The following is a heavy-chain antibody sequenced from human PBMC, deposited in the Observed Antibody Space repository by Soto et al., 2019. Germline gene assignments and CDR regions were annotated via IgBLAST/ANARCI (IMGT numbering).Heavy chain of an antibody. CDR2: VSKDGGIT. CDR1: GFTFSTYS. J-gene: IGHJ4*02. D-gene: IGHD2-21*01. CDR3: AKETLAIPGPFDF. V-gene: IGHV3-30*18. Sequence: QVQLVESGGGVVQPGRSLRLSCAASGFTFSTYSMHWVRQPPGKGLEWVAVVSKDGGITFYADSVRGRFTISRDNSKNTLYLHMNSLGPEDTAVYYCAKETLAIPGPFDFWGQRTLVTVSS.